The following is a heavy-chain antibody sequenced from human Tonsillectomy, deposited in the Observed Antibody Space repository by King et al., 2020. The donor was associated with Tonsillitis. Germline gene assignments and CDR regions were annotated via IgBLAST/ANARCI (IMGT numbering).Heavy chain of an antibody. CDR3: ARRYYDFWSGYYSGGYYYMDV. CDR1: CGSISSGSYY. D-gene: IGHD3-3*01. Sequence: VQLQESGPGLVKPSQTLSLTFTVSCGSISSGSYYWSWIRQPAGKGLELIGRIYTSGSTNSNPSLKSRVTMSVDTSKNQFSLKLSSVPAADTAVYYCARRYYDFWSGYYSGGYYYMDVWGKGTTVTVSS. J-gene: IGHJ6*03. V-gene: IGHV4-61*02. CDR2: IYTSGST.